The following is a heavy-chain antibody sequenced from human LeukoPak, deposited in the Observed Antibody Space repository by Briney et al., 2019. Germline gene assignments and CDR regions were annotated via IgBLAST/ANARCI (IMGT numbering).Heavy chain of an antibody. CDR1: GFTFSSYE. CDR3: ARDRRSGIDY. V-gene: IGHV3-48*03. J-gene: IGHJ4*02. D-gene: IGHD3-10*01. Sequence: GGSLRLSCAASGFTFSSYEMNWVRQAPGKGLEWISYISSSGSTISYADSVKGRFTISRDNVKNSLYLQMNSLRAEDTAVYYCARDRRSGIDYWGQGTLVTVSS. CDR2: ISSSGSTI.